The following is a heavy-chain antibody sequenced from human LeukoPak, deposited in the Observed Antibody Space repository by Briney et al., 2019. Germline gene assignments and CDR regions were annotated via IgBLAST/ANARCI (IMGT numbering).Heavy chain of an antibody. Sequence: SETLSLTCTVSGGSISSYYWSWIRQPPGRGLEWIGYIYYSGSTNYNPSLKSRVTISVDTSKNQFSLKLSSVTAADTAVYYCARECSSTSCYTGRGAGNWFDPWGQGTLVTVSS. V-gene: IGHV4-59*01. CDR3: ARECSSTSCYTGRGAGNWFDP. D-gene: IGHD2-2*02. J-gene: IGHJ5*02. CDR2: IYYSGST. CDR1: GGSISSYY.